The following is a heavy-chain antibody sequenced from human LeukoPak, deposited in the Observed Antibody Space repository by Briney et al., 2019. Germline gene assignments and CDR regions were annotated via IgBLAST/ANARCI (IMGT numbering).Heavy chain of an antibody. CDR2: ISGSGGNT. D-gene: IGHD2-15*01. V-gene: IGHV3-23*01. CDR3: AKPPVEVGYCSGGSCYGFDP. Sequence: GGSLRLSCAASGFTFSSYVMNWVRQAPGKGLEWVSGISGSGGNTFYADSVKGRFTISRDNSKNTLYLQMNSLRAEDTAVYFCAKPPVEVGYCSGGSCYGFDPWGQGTLVTVSS. J-gene: IGHJ5*02. CDR1: GFTFSSYV.